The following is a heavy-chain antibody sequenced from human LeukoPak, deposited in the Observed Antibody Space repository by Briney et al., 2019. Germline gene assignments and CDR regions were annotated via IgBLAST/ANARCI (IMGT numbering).Heavy chain of an antibody. CDR2: IFYSGST. Sequence: SGTLSLTCGVSGGSISGTNWWGWVRQPPGQGLEWIGYIFYSGSTNYNPSLKSRVTISVDTSKNQFSLKLTSVTAADTAVYYCARSRAYDYHFDNWGQGTLVTVSS. CDR3: ARSRAYDYHFDN. V-gene: IGHV4-4*02. CDR1: GGSISGTNW. J-gene: IGHJ4*02. D-gene: IGHD5-12*01.